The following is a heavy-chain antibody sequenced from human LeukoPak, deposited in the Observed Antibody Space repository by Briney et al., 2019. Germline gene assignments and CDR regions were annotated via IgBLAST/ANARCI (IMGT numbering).Heavy chain of an antibody. Sequence: GGSLRLSCAASGFTFSSYWMSWVRQAPGKGLEWVANIKQDGSEKYYVDSVKGRFTISRDNAKNSLYLQMNSLRAEDTAVYYCARGGNYGSGSYPEYYYYMDVWGKGTTVTVSS. J-gene: IGHJ6*03. CDR3: ARGGNYGSGSYPEYYYYMDV. V-gene: IGHV3-7*01. D-gene: IGHD3-10*01. CDR2: IKQDGSEK. CDR1: GFTFSSYW.